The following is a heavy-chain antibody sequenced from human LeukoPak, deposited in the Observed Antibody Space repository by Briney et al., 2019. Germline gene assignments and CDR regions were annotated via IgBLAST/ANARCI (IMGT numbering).Heavy chain of an antibody. CDR3: ARSLDGYKEDS. V-gene: IGHV4-59*01. D-gene: IGHD5-24*01. CDR1: GGSISSYY. J-gene: IGHJ4*02. CDR2: IYYSGGT. Sequence: PSXTLSLTCTVSGGSISSYYWSWVRQPPGKGLEWIGYIYYSGGTNYNPSLKSRVTISVDTSKNQFSLKLRSVTAADTAVYYCARSLDGYKEDSWGQGTLVTVSS.